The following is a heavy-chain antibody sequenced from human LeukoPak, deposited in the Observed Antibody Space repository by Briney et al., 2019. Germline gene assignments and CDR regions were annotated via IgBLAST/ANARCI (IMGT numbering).Heavy chain of an antibody. CDR1: GYTFNGYY. CDR3: ARDGYYGSGSYDH. J-gene: IGHJ4*02. V-gene: IGHV1-2*04. D-gene: IGHD3-10*01. CDR2: INPNSGGT. Sequence: ASVKVSCKASGYTFNGYYMHWVRQAPGQGLEWMGWINPNSGGTNYAQKFQGWVTMTRDTSISTAYMELSRLRSDDTAVYYCARDGYYGSGSYDHWGQGTLVTVSS.